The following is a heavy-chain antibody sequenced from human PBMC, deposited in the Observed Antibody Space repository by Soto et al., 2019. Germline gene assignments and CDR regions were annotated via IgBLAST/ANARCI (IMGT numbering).Heavy chain of an antibody. CDR2: IYYSGST. CDR3: ASHYRRRGWEWATEPLFDY. Sequence: SETLSLTCTVSGGSISSYYWSWIRQPPGKGLEWIGYIYYSGSTNCNPSLKSRVTISVDTSKNQFSLKLSSVTAADTAVYYCASHYRRRGWEWATEPLFDYWGQGTLVTVSS. J-gene: IGHJ4*02. V-gene: IGHV4-59*01. CDR1: GGSISSYY. D-gene: IGHD6-19*01.